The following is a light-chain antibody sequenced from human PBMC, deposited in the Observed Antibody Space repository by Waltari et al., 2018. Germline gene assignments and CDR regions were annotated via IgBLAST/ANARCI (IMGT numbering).Light chain of an antibody. Sequence: QSALTQPPSASGSPGQSVTISCTGTSSDVGGYNYVSWYQQRPGKAPKLLIYAVTKRPSGVPARLSGSRSGNTASLTVSGLQAEDEADYYCSSYGGSNTLWVFGTGTKVTVL. J-gene: IGLJ1*01. CDR3: SSYGGSNTLWV. CDR1: SSDVGGYNY. CDR2: AVT. V-gene: IGLV2-8*01.